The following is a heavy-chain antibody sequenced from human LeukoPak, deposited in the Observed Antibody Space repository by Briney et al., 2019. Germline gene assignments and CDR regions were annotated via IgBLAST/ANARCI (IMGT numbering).Heavy chain of an antibody. J-gene: IGHJ5*02. Sequence: SVKVSCKASGGTFSSYAISWVRQAPGQGLEWMGGIIPIFGTANYAQKFQGRVTITADESTSTAYMELSSLRSEDAAVYYCARESYHPSGDNEWSYSYWFDPWGQGTLVTVSS. CDR1: GGTFSSYA. D-gene: IGHD3-10*01. V-gene: IGHV1-69*13. CDR2: IIPIFGTA. CDR3: ARESYHPSGDNEWSYSYWFDP.